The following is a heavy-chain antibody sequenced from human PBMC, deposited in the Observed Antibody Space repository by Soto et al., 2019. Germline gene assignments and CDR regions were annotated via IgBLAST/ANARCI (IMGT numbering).Heavy chain of an antibody. V-gene: IGHV4-39*01. J-gene: IGHJ5*02. D-gene: IGHD6-13*01. CDR3: ARRSPAAGTNWFDP. Sequence: QLQLQESGPGLVKPSETLSLTCTVSGGSISSSYYWGWIRQPPGKELEWIGSIYYSGSTNYNPSLKSRVIISVDTSKNQFSLKLSSVTAADTAVYYCARRSPAAGTNWFDPWGQGTLVTVSS. CDR2: IYYSGST. CDR1: GGSISSSYY.